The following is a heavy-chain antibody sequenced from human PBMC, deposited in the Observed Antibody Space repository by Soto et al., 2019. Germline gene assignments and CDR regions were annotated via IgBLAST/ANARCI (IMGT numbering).Heavy chain of an antibody. V-gene: IGHV1-2*04. CDR1: GYTFTGYY. CDR3: ARDRTRRGWAYFDY. J-gene: IGHJ4*02. Sequence: ASVKVSCKASGYTFTGYYMQWVRQAPGQGLEWMGWINPNSGGPKYAQKFKGWLTMTRDTSIRTAYMAMSRLRSEETAVYSCARDRTRRGWAYFDYWGQGTLVTVSS. D-gene: IGHD6-19*01. CDR2: INPNSGGP.